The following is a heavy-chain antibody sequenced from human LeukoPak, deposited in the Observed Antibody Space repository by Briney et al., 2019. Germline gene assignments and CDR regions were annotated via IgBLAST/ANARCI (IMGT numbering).Heavy chain of an antibody. J-gene: IGHJ4*02. D-gene: IGHD3-10*01. CDR3: AAGIDY. CDR2: VSSHGVDK. V-gene: IGHV3-30*04. CDR1: GFAFSSYA. Sequence: GTSLRLSCAASGFAFSSYAMHWVRQAPGKGLEWLAVVSSHGVDKFYADSVRGRFTISKDTSKNTLSLQMNSLGGDDTGVYYCAAGIDYWGQGTLVTVSS.